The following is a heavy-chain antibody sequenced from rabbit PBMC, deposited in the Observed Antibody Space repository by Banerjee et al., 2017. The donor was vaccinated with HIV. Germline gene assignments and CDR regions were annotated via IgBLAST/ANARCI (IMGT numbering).Heavy chain of an antibody. CDR1: GFDLSNYYF. Sequence: QSLEESGGDLVKPGASLTLTCTASGFDLSNYYFMSWVRQAPGKGLEWIGYIYSSSGSTWYASWAKGRFTISKTSSTTVTLQMTSLTAADTATCFCAKSLSDTGYGYGLWGPGTLVTVS. CDR3: AKSLSDTGYGYGL. J-gene: IGHJ4*01. CDR2: IYSSSGST. V-gene: IGHV1S40*01. D-gene: IGHD6-1*01.